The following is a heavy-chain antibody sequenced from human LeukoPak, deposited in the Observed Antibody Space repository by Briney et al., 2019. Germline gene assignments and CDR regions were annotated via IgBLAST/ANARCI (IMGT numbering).Heavy chain of an antibody. V-gene: IGHV4-34*01. J-gene: IGHJ4*02. D-gene: IGHD3-10*01. CDR3: ARGRGARSGYFDY. Sequence: SETLSLTCAVYGGSFSGYYWSWIRQPPGKGLEWIGEINHSGSTNYNPSLKSRVTISVGTSKNQFSLKLSSVTAADTAVYYCARGRGARSGYFDYWGQGTLVTVSS. CDR1: GGSFSGYY. CDR2: INHSGST.